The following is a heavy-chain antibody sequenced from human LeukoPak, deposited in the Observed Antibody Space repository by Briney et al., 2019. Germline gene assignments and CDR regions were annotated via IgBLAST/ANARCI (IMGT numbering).Heavy chain of an antibody. CDR2: IRYDGSNK. CDR3: AKAPVRGVISHLDY. J-gene: IGHJ4*02. D-gene: IGHD3-10*01. V-gene: IGHV3-30*02. Sequence: GGSLRLSCAASGFTLSSYGMHWVRQAPGKGLEWVAFIRYDGSNKYHADSVEGRFTISRDNSENTLWLQMTSLRAEDTAVYYCAKAPVRGVISHLDYWGQGTLVTVSS. CDR1: GFTLSSYG.